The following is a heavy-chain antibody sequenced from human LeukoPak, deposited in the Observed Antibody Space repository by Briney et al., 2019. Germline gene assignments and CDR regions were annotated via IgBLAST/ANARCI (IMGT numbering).Heavy chain of an antibody. D-gene: IGHD5-18*01. CDR3: ARSQSGYNYGYHFDS. CDR2: VYHNGTP. CDR1: VGSISSGNW. J-gene: IGHJ4*02. V-gene: IGHV4-4*02. Sequence: SETLSLTCAVSVGSISSGNWWSWVRQSPGKGLEWIGEVYHNGTPNYNPSLKSRVTISVDTSKNHFSLKLSSVTAADTALYYCARSQSGYNYGYHFDSWGQGTLVTVSS.